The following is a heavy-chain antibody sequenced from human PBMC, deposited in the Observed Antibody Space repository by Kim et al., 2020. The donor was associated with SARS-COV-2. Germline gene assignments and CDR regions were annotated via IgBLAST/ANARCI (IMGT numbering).Heavy chain of an antibody. J-gene: IGHJ6*02. D-gene: IGHD3-16*01. V-gene: IGHV4-39*07. Sequence: SETLSLTCTVSGGSISSTIYYWGWIRQPPGKGLEWIGTIYYSGSTYYNPSLKSRVTISVDTSKNQFSLKLTSVTAADTAVYYCARVYTSMDAWGQGTTVTVSS. CDR1: GGSISSTIYY. CDR3: ARVYTSMDA. CDR2: IYYSGST.